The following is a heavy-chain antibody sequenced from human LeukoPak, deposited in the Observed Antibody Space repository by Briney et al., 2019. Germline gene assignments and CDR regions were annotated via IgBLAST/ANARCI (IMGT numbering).Heavy chain of an antibody. D-gene: IGHD3-22*01. CDR1: GFIFNNYG. V-gene: IGHV3-20*04. J-gene: IGHJ4*02. CDR2: INWNSIRV. Sequence: GESLRLSCTASGFIFNNYGMSWVRQAPGKGLEWVSGINWNSIRVDYADSVKGRFTISRDNAKNSLYLQMNSLRAEDTAFYYCARLRNYDSSGYYFEIDSWGQGTLVTVSS. CDR3: ARLRNYDSSGYYFEIDS.